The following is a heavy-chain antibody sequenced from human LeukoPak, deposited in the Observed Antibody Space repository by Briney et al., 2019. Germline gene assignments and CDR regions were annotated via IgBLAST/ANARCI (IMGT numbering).Heavy chain of an antibody. CDR1: GWSFSGYY. V-gene: IGHV4-34*03. CDR2: INHSGST. D-gene: IGHD3-22*01. J-gene: IGHJ3*02. Sequence: PSETLSLTCAVYGWSFSGYYWSWIRQPPGKGLEWIGEINHSGSTKYYPSLKSGGTIIVGESNNHFPLKQSTVTAADAAAVFYGGGPFSYDSSGAFDIWGQGTMVTVSS. CDR3: GGGPFSYDSSGAFDI.